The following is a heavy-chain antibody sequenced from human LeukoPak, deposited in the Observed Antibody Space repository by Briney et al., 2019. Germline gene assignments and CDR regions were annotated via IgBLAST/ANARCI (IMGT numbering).Heavy chain of an antibody. CDR2: IKCKTEGGTT. D-gene: IGHD3-10*01. CDR1: GLTFSNAW. J-gene: IGHJ6*02. V-gene: IGHV3-15*01. CDR3: TTDNGVVRGVINNKYYYYGMDV. Sequence: GGSLTLSCAASGLTFSNAWMRCVRRAPEKGREWVGRIKCKTEGGTTDIAATVKSRFTISRDDSKNTLYMQITNLKTEDKAVYYCTTDNGVVRGVINNKYYYYGMDVWGQGTTVTVSS.